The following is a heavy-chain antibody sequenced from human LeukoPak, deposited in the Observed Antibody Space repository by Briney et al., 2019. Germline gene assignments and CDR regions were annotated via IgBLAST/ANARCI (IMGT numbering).Heavy chain of an antibody. Sequence: GGSLRLSCAASGFTFSAAWMTWVRQAPGKGLEWVGRIKSKTDGGTTDYAAPVKGRFTISRDDSKNTLYLQMNGLKTEDTAVYYCSPEVDTTMVKWFDPWGQGTLVTVSS. CDR1: GFTFSAAW. CDR2: IKSKTDGGTT. V-gene: IGHV3-15*01. CDR3: SPEVDTTMVKWFDP. D-gene: IGHD5-18*01. J-gene: IGHJ5*02.